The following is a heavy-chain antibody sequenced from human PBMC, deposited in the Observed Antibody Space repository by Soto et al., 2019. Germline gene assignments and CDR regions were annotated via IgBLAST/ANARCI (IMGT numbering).Heavy chain of an antibody. CDR2: ISSSSNSI. D-gene: IGHD6-6*01. CDR1: GFTFSRYS. J-gene: IGHJ4*02. Sequence: GGSLRLSCAASGFTFSRYSMNWVRQAPGKGLEWVSYISSSSNSIYYADYVKGRFTISRDNAKNSLHLQMNSLRAEDTAVYYCARPGGYSSSSSFDYWGQGTLVTVSS. V-gene: IGHV3-48*01. CDR3: ARPGGYSSSSSFDY.